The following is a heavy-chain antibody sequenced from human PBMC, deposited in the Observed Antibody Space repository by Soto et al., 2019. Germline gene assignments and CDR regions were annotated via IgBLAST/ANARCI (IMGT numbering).Heavy chain of an antibody. D-gene: IGHD5-12*01. V-gene: IGHV4-59*01. J-gene: IGHJ3*02. CDR2: IYYSGST. CDR3: ARGGWLRAGDAFDI. CDR1: GGSISSYY. Sequence: SETLSLTCTVSGGSISSYYWSWIRQPPGKGLEWIGYIYYSGSTNYNLSLKSRVTISVDTSKNQFSLKLSSVTAADTAVYYCARGGWLRAGDAFDIWGQGTMVTVSS.